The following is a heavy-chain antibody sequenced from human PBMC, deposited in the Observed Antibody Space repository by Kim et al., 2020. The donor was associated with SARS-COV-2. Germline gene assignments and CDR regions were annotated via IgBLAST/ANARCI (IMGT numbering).Heavy chain of an antibody. CDR1: GYSFTSYW. J-gene: IGHJ6*02. D-gene: IGHD6-13*01. CDR3: AMTYSSSWYVYYYYGMDV. Sequence: GESLKISCKGSGYSFTSYWIGWVRQMPGKGLEWMGIIYPGDSDTRYSPSFQGQVTISADKSISTAYLQWSSLKASDTAMYYCAMTYSSSWYVYYYYGMDVWGQGTTVTVSS. V-gene: IGHV5-51*01. CDR2: IYPGDSDT.